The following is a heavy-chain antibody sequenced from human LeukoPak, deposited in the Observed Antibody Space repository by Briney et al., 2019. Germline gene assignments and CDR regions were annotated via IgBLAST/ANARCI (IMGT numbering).Heavy chain of an antibody. CDR1: GFTFSSYW. CDR3: STGSGNAFDI. V-gene: IGHV3-74*01. CDR2: INSNGSIT. D-gene: IGHD3-10*01. J-gene: IGHJ3*02. Sequence: PGGSLRLSCAASGFTFSSYWMHWIRQAPGKGLVWVSRINSNGSITSYADSVKGRFTISRNNAKNTLYVQMNNLRGEDRAVYYCSTGSGNAFDIWGRGTMVTVSS.